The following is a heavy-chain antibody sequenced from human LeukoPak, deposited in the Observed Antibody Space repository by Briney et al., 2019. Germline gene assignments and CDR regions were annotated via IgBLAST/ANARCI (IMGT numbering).Heavy chain of an antibody. D-gene: IGHD4-23*01. CDR3: VRDRTDYGGNWWWFGP. CDR2: IYTSGST. Sequence: PSQTLSLTCTVSGGSISSGSYYWSWIRQPAGKGLEWIGRIYTSGSTNYNPSLKSRVTISVDTSKNQFSLKLSSVTAADTAVYYCVRDRTDYGGNWWWFGPWGQGTLVTVSS. V-gene: IGHV4-61*02. J-gene: IGHJ5*02. CDR1: GGSISSGSYY.